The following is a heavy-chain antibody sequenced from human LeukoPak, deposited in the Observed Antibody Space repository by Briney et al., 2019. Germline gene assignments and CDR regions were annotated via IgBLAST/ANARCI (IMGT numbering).Heavy chain of an antibody. D-gene: IGHD3-22*01. Sequence: GRSLRLSCAASGFTFSIYAMDWVRQAPGKGLEWVALISYDGNNKYYADSVKGRFSISRDNSKNTLYLQMNSLRPEDTAIYYCARSYYDSTGHYLAEYFQHWGQGTLVTVSS. V-gene: IGHV3-30-3*01. J-gene: IGHJ1*01. CDR3: ARSYYDSTGHYLAEYFQH. CDR1: GFTFSIYA. CDR2: ISYDGNNK.